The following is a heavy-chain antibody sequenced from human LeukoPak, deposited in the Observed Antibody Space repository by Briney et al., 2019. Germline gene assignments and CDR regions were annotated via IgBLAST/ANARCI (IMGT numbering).Heavy chain of an antibody. CDR3: ARYQAANYDFWRAPDPVGMDV. D-gene: IGHD3-3*01. V-gene: IGHV4-59*01. CDR1: GGSISTYY. Sequence: SETLSLTCTVSGGSISTYYWSWIRQPPVKGLEWIGYIYYSGSTNYNPSLKSRVTISVDTSKNQFSLKLSSVTAADTAVYYCARYQAANYDFWRAPDPVGMDVWGQGTTVTVSS. CDR2: IYYSGST. J-gene: IGHJ6*02.